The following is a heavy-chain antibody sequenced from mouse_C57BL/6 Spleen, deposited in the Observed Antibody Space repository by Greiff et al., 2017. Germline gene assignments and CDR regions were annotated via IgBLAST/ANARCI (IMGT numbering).Heavy chain of an antibody. V-gene: IGHV5-4*01. CDR3: AREFYEGYFDY. CDR2: ISDGGSYT. CDR1: GFTFSSYA. Sequence: EVKLVESGGGLVKPGGSLKLSCAASGFTFSSYAMSWVRQTPEKRLEWVATISDGGSYTDYPDNVKGRFTISRDNAKNNLYLQMSHLKSEDTAMYYCAREFYEGYFDYWGQGTTLTVSS. D-gene: IGHD2-3*01. J-gene: IGHJ2*01.